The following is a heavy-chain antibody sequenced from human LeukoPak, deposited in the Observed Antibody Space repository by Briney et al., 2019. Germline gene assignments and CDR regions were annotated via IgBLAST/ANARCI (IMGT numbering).Heavy chain of an antibody. CDR2: IKQDGSEK. V-gene: IGHV3-7*01. J-gene: IGHJ2*01. D-gene: IGHD3-3*01. CDR1: GFTFSSYW. Sequence: GGSLRLSCAASGFTFSSYWMSWVRQAPGKGLEWVANIKQDGSEKYYVDSVKGRFTISRDNAKNSLYLQMNSLRAEDTAVYYCARQPFWSGYYTVYWYFDLWGRGTLVTVSS. CDR3: ARQPFWSGYYTVYWYFDL.